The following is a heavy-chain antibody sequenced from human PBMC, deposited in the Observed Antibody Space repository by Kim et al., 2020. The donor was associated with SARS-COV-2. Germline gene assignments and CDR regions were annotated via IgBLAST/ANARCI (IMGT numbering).Heavy chain of an antibody. Sequence: ADSVKSRFTISRDDSKNTLYLQMNSLGAVDTAVYYCARARGGSYYYGMDVWGQGTTVTVSS. V-gene: IGHV3-30*01. D-gene: IGHD1-26*01. CDR3: ARARGGSYYYGMDV. J-gene: IGHJ6*02.